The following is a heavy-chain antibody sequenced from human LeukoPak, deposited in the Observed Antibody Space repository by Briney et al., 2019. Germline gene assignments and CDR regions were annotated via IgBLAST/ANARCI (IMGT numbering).Heavy chain of an antibody. CDR2: VHLDGRT. CDR1: GFTFSNVW. D-gene: IGHD3-3*01. Sequence: PGESLRLSCAASGFTFSNVWMSWVRQPPGKGLEWIGEVHLDGRTNYNPSLKSRLIMSVDLPENHISLKLTSVTAADTAVYYCAREGGFYRPLDYSGQGTLVTVSS. CDR3: AREGGFYRPLDY. V-gene: IGHV4-4*02. J-gene: IGHJ4*02.